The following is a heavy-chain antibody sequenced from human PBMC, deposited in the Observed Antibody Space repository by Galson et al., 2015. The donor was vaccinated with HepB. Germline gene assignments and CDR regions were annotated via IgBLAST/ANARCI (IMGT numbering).Heavy chain of an antibody. Sequence: SVKVSCKASGYTFTSYAMNWVGQAPGQGLEWMGWINTNTGNPTYAQGFTGRFVFSLDTSVSTAYLQISSLKAEDTAVYYCASSPYYGSGSYSIRTFDYWGQGTLVTVSS. CDR2: INTNTGNP. D-gene: IGHD3-10*01. V-gene: IGHV7-4-1*02. CDR3: ASSPYYGSGSYSIRTFDY. J-gene: IGHJ4*02. CDR1: GYTFTSYA.